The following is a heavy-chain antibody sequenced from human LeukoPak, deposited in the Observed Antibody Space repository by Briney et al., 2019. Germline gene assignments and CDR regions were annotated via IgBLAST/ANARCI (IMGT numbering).Heavy chain of an antibody. CDR2: ISDSGGST. D-gene: IGHD2-15*01. CDR1: GFTFSNYA. J-gene: IGHJ4*02. CDR3: ATPRGIVVVVAAPSFDF. Sequence: GSLRLSCAASGFTFSNYAMSWVRQAPGKGLEWVSSISDSGGSTYYADSVKGRFTVSRDNSKNTLYLQMSSLRADDTAVYYCATPRGIVVVVAAPSFDFWGQGTLVTVSS. V-gene: IGHV3-23*01.